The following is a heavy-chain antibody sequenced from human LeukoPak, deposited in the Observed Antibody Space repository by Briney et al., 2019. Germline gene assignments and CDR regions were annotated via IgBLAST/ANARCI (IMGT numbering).Heavy chain of an antibody. V-gene: IGHV4-34*01. Sequence: PSETLSLTCAVYGGSFSTYYWSWIRQPPGKGLEWIGEINHSGTTNYNPSLKSRVTMSLDTPKNQFSLKLNSVTAADTAVYHCARFSRGVGAAPDYWGQGTLVTVSS. CDR1: GGSFSTYY. CDR2: INHSGTT. J-gene: IGHJ4*02. D-gene: IGHD2-15*01. CDR3: ARFSRGVGAAPDY.